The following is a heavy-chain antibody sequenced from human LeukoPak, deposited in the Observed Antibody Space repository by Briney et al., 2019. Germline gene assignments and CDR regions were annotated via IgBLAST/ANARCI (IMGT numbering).Heavy chain of an antibody. D-gene: IGHD3-22*01. V-gene: IGHV1-8*01. CDR1: GYTFTSYD. CDR3: ARADSSGYNWFDP. CDR2: MNPNSGNT. J-gene: IGHJ5*02. Sequence: ASVKVSCKASGYTFTSYDINWVRQATGQGLEWMGWMNPNSGNTGYPQKFQGRVTMTRNTSISTAYMELSSLRSEDTAVCYCARADSSGYNWFDPWGQETLVTVSS.